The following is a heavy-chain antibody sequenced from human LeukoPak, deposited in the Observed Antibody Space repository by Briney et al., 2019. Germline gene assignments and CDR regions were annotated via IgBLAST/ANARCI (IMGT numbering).Heavy chain of an antibody. D-gene: IGHD7-27*01. CDR2: IWFDGSNK. CDR3: ARDRDWGGSYCSY. V-gene: IGHV3-33*01. Sequence: GGSLRLSCAASGFTFSSYGMHWVRQAPGKGLEWVAVIWFDGSNKYYADSVKGRFTISRDNSKNTLYLQMNSLRAEDTAVYYCARDRDWGGSYCSYWGQGTLVTVSS. J-gene: IGHJ4*02. CDR1: GFTFSSYG.